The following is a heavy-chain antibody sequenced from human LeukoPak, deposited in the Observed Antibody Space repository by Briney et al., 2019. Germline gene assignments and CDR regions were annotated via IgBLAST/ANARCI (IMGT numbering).Heavy chain of an antibody. CDR3: ARSSQIGYYYDSSGYYFDY. J-gene: IGHJ4*02. CDR1: GGSISSYY. Sequence: SETLSLTCTVSGGSISSYYWSWIRQPPGKGLEWIGYIYYSGSTNYNPSLRSRVTISVDTSKNQFSLKLSSVTAADTAVYYCARSSQIGYYYDSSGYYFDYWGQGTLVTVSS. D-gene: IGHD3-22*01. CDR2: IYYSGST. V-gene: IGHV4-59*01.